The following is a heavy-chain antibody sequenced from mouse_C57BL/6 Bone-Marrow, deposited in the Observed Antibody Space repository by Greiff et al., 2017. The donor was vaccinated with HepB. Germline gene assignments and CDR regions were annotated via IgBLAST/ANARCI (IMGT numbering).Heavy chain of an antibody. V-gene: IGHV1-7*01. J-gene: IGHJ3*01. CDR3: ARDHVRCGFSF. Sequence: VQLQQSGAELAKPGASVRLSCKASGYTFTTYWMHWVKQRPGQGLDWIGYINPGSGYTKYNQKVKDKSTLTADKSSSTAYMQLSRLKYEDSAVYFCARDHVRCGFSFWGQGTRVTVSA. CDR1: GYTFTTYW. D-gene: IGHD2-14*01. CDR2: INPGSGYT.